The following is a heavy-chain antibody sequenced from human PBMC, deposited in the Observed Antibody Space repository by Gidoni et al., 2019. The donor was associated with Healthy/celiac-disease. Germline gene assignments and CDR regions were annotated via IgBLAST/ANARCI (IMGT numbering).Heavy chain of an antibody. CDR3: ASTGGPTENWFDP. D-gene: IGHD3-10*01. CDR2: IWYDGSNK. V-gene: IGHV3-33*01. Sequence: QVQLVESGGGVVQPGRSLRLSCAASGFTFSSYGMHWVRQAPGKGLEWVAVIWYDGSNKYYADSVKGRFTISRDNSKNTLYLQMNSLRAEDTAVYYCASTGGPTENWFDPWGQGTLVTVSS. CDR1: GFTFSSYG. J-gene: IGHJ5*02.